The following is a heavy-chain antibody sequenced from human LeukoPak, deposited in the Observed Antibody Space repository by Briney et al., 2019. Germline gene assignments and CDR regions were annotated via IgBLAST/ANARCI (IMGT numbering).Heavy chain of an antibody. V-gene: IGHV4-59*01. CDR3: ARFKVTNGAYFDY. Sequence: SETLSLTCTVSGDSISSYYWSWVRQPPGKGLEWIGYIYYSGSTNYNPSLKSRVTISVDTSKNQFSLKLSSVTAADTAVYYCARFKVTNGAYFDYWGQGTLVTVSS. CDR1: GDSISSYY. D-gene: IGHD7-27*01. J-gene: IGHJ4*02. CDR2: IYYSGST.